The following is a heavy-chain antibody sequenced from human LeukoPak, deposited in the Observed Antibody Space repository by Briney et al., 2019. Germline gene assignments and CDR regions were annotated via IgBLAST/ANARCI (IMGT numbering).Heavy chain of an antibody. J-gene: IGHJ4*02. D-gene: IGHD6-19*01. CDR3: ARQDIAVAGTFL. Sequence: PGESLKISCKGSGYSFTSYWISWVRQMPGKGLEWMGRIDPSDSYTNYSPSFRGHVTISADKSISTAYLQWSSLKASDTAMYYCARQDIAVAGTFLWGQGTLVTVSS. CDR2: IDPSDSYT. V-gene: IGHV5-10-1*01. CDR1: GYSFTSYW.